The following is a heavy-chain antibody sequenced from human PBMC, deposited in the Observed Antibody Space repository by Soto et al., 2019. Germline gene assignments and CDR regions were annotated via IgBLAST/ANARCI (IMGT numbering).Heavy chain of an antibody. V-gene: IGHV3-33*01. CDR3: ARTNSSGFYFDY. J-gene: IGHJ4*02. CDR1: GFTFSSYG. Sequence: QVQLVESGGGVVQPGRSLRLSCAASGFTFSSYGMHWVRQAPGKGLEWVTVIWYDGSNQYYADSVKGRFSISRDNSKNTLYLQMNRLRAEDTAVYYCARTNSSGFYFDYWGQGTLVTVSS. D-gene: IGHD6-19*01. CDR2: IWYDGSNQ.